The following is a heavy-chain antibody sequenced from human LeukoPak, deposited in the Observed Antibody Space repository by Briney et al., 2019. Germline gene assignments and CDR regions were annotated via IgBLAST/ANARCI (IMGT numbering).Heavy chain of an antibody. V-gene: IGHV5-51*01. CDR3: ARRRSSTSCCDWYFDL. CDR2: LYPGDSDT. J-gene: IGHJ2*01. Sequence: HGESLKIPLKGSGYRFTSYWIGWVPQIPGKGVEWIGILYPGDSDTRYSPSFQGQVTISADKSISTAYLQWSSLKASDTAMYYCARRRSSTSCCDWYFDLWGRGTLVTVSS. D-gene: IGHD2-2*01. CDR1: GYRFTSYW.